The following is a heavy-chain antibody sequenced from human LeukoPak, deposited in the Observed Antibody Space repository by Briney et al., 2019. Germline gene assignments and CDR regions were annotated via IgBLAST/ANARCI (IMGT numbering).Heavy chain of an antibody. CDR3: ASYSSGWYGLFDY. Sequence: SETLSLTCTVSGGSISSYYWSWIRQPPGKGLEWIGYIYYSGSTNYNPSLKSRVTISVDTSKNQFSLKLSSVTAADTAVYYCASYSSGWYGLFDYWGQGTLVTVSS. CDR2: IYYSGST. D-gene: IGHD6-19*01. CDR1: GGSISSYY. V-gene: IGHV4-59*08. J-gene: IGHJ4*02.